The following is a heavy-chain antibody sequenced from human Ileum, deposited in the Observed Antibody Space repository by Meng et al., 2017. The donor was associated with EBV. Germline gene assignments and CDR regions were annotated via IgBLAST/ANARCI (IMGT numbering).Heavy chain of an antibody. Sequence: QVQQQESGPGLVKPSGTLSLPCTVSGDSISSDIWWSWVRQPPGKGLEWIGEVYHRGDTNYNPSLKSRVDISVDKSKNQFYLSLFSVTAADTAVYYCGRDQGRELINHWGQGTLVTVSS. V-gene: IGHV4-4*02. D-gene: IGHD1-7*01. CDR1: GDSISSDIW. J-gene: IGHJ4*02. CDR2: VYHRGDT. CDR3: GRDQGRELINH.